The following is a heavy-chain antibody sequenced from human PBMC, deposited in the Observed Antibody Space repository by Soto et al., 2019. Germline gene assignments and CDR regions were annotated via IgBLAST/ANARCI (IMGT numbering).Heavy chain of an antibody. V-gene: IGHV3-30-3*01. Sequence: GGSLRLSCAASGFTFSNYAMHWVRQAPGKGLEWMAVIPYDGDKIHYADSVKGRFTISRDNSKNTLYLQMNSLRAEDTAVYYCARDIAAAGTSYYHYRLDVWGQGTTVPVSS. CDR2: IPYDGDKI. D-gene: IGHD6-13*01. CDR3: ARDIAAAGTSYYHYRLDV. J-gene: IGHJ6*02. CDR1: GFTFSNYA.